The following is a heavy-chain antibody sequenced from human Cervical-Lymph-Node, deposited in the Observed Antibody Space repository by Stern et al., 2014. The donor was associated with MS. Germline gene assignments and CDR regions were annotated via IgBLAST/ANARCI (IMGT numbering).Heavy chain of an antibody. CDR3: AREYNWNDRFYGMDV. CDR2: ITPIFGTA. D-gene: IGHD1-20*01. J-gene: IGHJ6*02. Sequence: QLVQSGAEVKKPGSSVKVSCKASGGTFSTYAISWVRQAPGQGLEWMGGITPIFGTANYAQKCQGRVTITADESTSTAYMELSSLRSEDTAVYYCAREYNWNDRFYGMDVWGQGTTVTVSS. V-gene: IGHV1-69*01. CDR1: GGTFSTYA.